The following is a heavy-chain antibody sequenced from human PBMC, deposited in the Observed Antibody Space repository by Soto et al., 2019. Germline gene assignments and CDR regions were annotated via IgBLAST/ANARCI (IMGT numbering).Heavy chain of an antibody. CDR3: AKDLHSSSWYGNAFDI. V-gene: IGHV3-23*01. J-gene: IGHJ3*02. CDR2: ISGRGGST. D-gene: IGHD6-13*01. CDR1: GFTFCSYA. Sequence: GGALRISCAASGFTFCSYAMSWVRPAPGKGPEGVSAISGRGGSTYYADSRNGRVTLSRDNSKKTRSMQMNSLRAEDTAVFYCAKDLHSSSWYGNAFDIWGQGTMVTVSS.